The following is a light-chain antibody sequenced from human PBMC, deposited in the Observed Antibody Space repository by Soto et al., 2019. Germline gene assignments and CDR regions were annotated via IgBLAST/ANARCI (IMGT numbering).Light chain of an antibody. J-gene: IGKJ2*01. CDR3: QQVNGYPHP. CDR2: AAS. Sequence: DVQLTQSPPFLSASVGDRVTITCRASQYISSHLAWYQQIPGKVPKLLIYAASTLQSWVPSSFSGSGSGTDFTLAISSLQPEDFVTYYCQQVNGYPHPFGQGTKLDIK. V-gene: IGKV1-9*01. CDR1: QYISSH.